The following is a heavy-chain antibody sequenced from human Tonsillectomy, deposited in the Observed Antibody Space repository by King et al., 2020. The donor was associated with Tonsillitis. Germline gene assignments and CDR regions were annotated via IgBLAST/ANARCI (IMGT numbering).Heavy chain of an antibody. CDR1: GGSISSYY. CDR2: IYTSGST. J-gene: IGHJ4*02. V-gene: IGHV4-4*07. CDR3: AREFQSSRPLDY. Sequence: VQLQESGPGLVKPSETLSLTCTVSGGSISSYYWSWIRQPAGKGLEWIGRIYTSGSTNYNLSLKSRVTMSVDTSKNQFSLKRSSVTAAGTAVDYWAREFQSSRPLDYWGQGTLVTVSS. D-gene: IGHD6-13*01.